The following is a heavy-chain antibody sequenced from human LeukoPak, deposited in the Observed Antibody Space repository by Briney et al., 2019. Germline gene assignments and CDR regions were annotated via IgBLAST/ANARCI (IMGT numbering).Heavy chain of an antibody. CDR1: GGSISSSSYY. CDR3: AREDSSSWYFHFDY. D-gene: IGHD6-13*01. V-gene: IGHV4-39*07. CDR2: IYYSGST. J-gene: IGHJ4*02. Sequence: SETLSLTCTVSGGSISSSSYYWGWIRQPPGKGLEWIGSIYYSGSTYYNPSLKSRVTISVDTSKNQFSLKLSSVTAADTAVYYCAREDSSSWYFHFDYWGQGTLVTVSS.